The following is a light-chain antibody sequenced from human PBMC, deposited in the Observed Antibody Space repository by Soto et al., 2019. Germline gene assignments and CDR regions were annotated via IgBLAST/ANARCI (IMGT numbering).Light chain of an antibody. CDR1: QSVSNNY. V-gene: IGKV3-20*01. CDR2: GAS. CDR3: QQYGRSVT. Sequence: EIVLTQSPGTLSLSPGERATLSCRASQSVSNNYLAWYQQKPGQAPRTLIYGASNRATGIPVRFSGSGSGTDFTLTSSRLEPEDVALYYCQQYGRSVTVGQGTNVEIK. J-gene: IGKJ1*01.